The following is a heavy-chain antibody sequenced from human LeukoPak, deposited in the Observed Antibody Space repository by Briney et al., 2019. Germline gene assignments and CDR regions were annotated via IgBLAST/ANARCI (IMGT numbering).Heavy chain of an antibody. CDR2: ISSSSSYI. CDR1: GFTFSSYS. V-gene: IGHV3-21*01. Sequence: GGSLRLSCAASGFTFSSYSMNWVRQAPGNGLESVSSISSSSSYIYYADSVKGRFTISRDNAKNSLYLQMNSLRAEDTAVYYCATSGYFQSYNWFDPWGQGTLVTVSS. J-gene: IGHJ5*02. D-gene: IGHD3-3*01. CDR3: ATSGYFQSYNWFDP.